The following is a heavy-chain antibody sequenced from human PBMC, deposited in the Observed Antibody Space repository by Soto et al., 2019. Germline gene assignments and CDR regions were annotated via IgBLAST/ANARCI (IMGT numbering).Heavy chain of an antibody. CDR3: ARDSSTAARRVYYYYGMDV. V-gene: IGHV1-2*02. D-gene: IGHD6-6*01. Sequence: GASVQVSCKASGYTFTGYYMHWVRQAPGQGLEWMGWINPNSGGTNYAQKFQGRVTMTRDTSISTAYMELSRLSSDDTAVYYCARDSSTAARRVYYYYGMDVWGQGTTVTAP. J-gene: IGHJ6*02. CDR1: GYTFTGYY. CDR2: INPNSGGT.